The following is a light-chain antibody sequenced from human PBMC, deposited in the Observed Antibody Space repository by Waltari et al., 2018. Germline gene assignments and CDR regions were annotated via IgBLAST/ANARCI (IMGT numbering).Light chain of an antibody. CDR3: QQYYSTPLT. CDR2: WAS. CDR1: QSVLYSSNNKNY. J-gene: IGKJ3*01. V-gene: IGKV4-1*01. Sequence: DIVMTQSPDSLAVSLGERATINCKSSQSVLYSSNNKNYLAWYQQKPGQPPKLLIYWASTRESRVPDRFSGSGSVTDFTLTISSLQAEDVAVYYCQQYYSTPLTFGPGTKVDIK.